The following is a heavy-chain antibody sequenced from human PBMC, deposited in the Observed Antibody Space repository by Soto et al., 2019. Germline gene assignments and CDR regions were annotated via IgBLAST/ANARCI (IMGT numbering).Heavy chain of an antibody. Sequence: EVQLLESAGGLEQPGGSLRLSCAASGFTFSNYAMSWVRQAPGKGLELVSTFTRGGNTLYADSVRGRFTISRDNSKNTLSLQMDSLRAEDTAVYYCAREFAPVSPNYDYWGLGTLVTVSS. CDR2: FTRGGNT. CDR1: GFTFSNYA. J-gene: IGHJ4*02. D-gene: IGHD4-17*01. CDR3: AREFAPVSPNYDY. V-gene: IGHV3-23*01.